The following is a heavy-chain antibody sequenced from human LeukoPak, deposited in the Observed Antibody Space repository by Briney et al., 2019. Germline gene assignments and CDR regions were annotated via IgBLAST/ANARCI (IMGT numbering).Heavy chain of an antibody. D-gene: IGHD2-15*01. Sequence: GGSLRLSCSVSGFTFSSYAMHWVRQAPGKGLEWVAVISYDGSNKYYADSVKGRFTISRDNSKNTLYLQMNSLRAEDTAVYYCARGLYCSGGSCPANWFDPWGQGTLVTVSS. CDR2: ISYDGSNK. J-gene: IGHJ5*02. CDR3: ARGLYCSGGSCPANWFDP. V-gene: IGHV3-30*04. CDR1: GFTFSSYA.